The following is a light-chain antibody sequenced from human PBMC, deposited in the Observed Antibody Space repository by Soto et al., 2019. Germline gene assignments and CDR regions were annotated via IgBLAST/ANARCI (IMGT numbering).Light chain of an antibody. V-gene: IGKV2-30*01. J-gene: IGKJ5*01. Sequence: DVVVTQTPLSLSVTPGQPASISCRSNQSLVYSDGIAYFSWFQQRPGRSPRRLIYKVSNRDSGVPARFSGSGSGTDFALKISRVEADDVGVYYCMQATHWPITFGQGTRLEIK. CDR3: MQATHWPIT. CDR1: QSLVYSDGIAY. CDR2: KVS.